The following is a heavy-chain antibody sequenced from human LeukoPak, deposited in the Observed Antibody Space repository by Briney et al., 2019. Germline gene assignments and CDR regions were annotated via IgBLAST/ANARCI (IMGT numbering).Heavy chain of an antibody. CDR2: IYTSGST. CDR3: ARALSAEETRYRANGFGY. CDR1: GDSISSGSYY. D-gene: IGHD1-14*01. Sequence: SQTLSLTCTVSGDSISSGSYYWSWIRQPAGRGLEWIGRIYTSGSTNYNPSLKSRVTISVDTSKNQFSLKLSSVTDADTAVYYCARALSAEETRYRANGFGYWGQGTLVTVSS. J-gene: IGHJ4*02. V-gene: IGHV4-61*02.